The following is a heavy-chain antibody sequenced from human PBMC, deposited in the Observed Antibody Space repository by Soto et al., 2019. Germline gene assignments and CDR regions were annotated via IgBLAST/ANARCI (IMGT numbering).Heavy chain of an antibody. V-gene: IGHV1-69*12. D-gene: IGHD2-2*01. CDR2: IIPIFGTV. CDR3: ASRNCIPTSCLGGMDV. Sequence: QVQLVQSGAEVKKPGSSVKVSCKASGGTFSSYAFSWVRQAPGQGLEWMGGIIPIFGTVKYAQKVQGTVTSPADASTSTAYMELSSLRSEDTAVYYCASRNCIPTSCLGGMDVWGQGTTVTVSS. CDR1: GGTFSSYA. J-gene: IGHJ6*02.